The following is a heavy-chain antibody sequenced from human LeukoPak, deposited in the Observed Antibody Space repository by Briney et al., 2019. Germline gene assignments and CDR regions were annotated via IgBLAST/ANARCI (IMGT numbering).Heavy chain of an antibody. V-gene: IGHV3-23*01. CDR2: ITGSGGST. Sequence: GGSLRLSCAASGFTFSNYGLSWVRQAPGKGLEWVSGITGSGGSTYYADSVKGRFTISRDNSNNTLYLQMNSLRAEDTAVYYCAKGAAGTNGYYYYYYMDVWGKGTTVTVSS. D-gene: IGHD6-19*01. CDR3: AKGAAGTNGYYYYYYMDV. CDR1: GFTFSNYG. J-gene: IGHJ6*03.